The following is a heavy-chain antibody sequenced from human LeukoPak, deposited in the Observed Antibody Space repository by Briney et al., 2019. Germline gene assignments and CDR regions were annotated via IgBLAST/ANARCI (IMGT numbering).Heavy chain of an antibody. CDR3: ARVGGAYYDFWSGYYRGNDWFDP. CDR1: GGSLSSGSYY. Sequence: PSETLSLTCTVSGGSLSSGSYYWSWIRQPAGKGLEWIGRIYTSGSTNYNPSLNSRVTISVATSKNQFSLKLSSVTAADTAVYYCARVGGAYYDFWSGYYRGNDWFDPWGQGTLVTVSS. J-gene: IGHJ5*02. D-gene: IGHD3-3*01. CDR2: IYTSGST. V-gene: IGHV4-61*02.